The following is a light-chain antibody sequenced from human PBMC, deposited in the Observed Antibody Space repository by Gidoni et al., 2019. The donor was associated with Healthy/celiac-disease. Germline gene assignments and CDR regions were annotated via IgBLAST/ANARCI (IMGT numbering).Light chain of an antibody. CDR3: QHDGNSPP. CDR2: GAS. V-gene: IGKV3-20*01. Sequence: ELVLTQSPGTLSLSPGERATLSCRASQSVSSSYLAWYQQNPGPAPRLLIYGASSRATGIPNSFIGSGSGTVFPLTISSLRPEYFAVYYCQHDGNSPPFGQGTKLEIK. CDR1: QSVSSSY. J-gene: IGKJ2*01.